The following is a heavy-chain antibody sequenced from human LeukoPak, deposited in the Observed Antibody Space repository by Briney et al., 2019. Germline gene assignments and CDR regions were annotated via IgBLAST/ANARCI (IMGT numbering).Heavy chain of an antibody. V-gene: IGHV3-53*01. J-gene: IGHJ2*01. CDR2: LYSGDST. CDR1: GFTVSSNY. D-gene: IGHD3-22*01. CDR3: ARDQLGYYGSSGYYYEAWYFDL. Sequence: GGSLRLSCAASGFTVSSNYMSWVRQAPGKGLEWVSVLYSGDSTYYADSVKGRFTISRDNSKNTLYLQMNSLRAEDTAVYYCARDQLGYYGSSGYYYEAWYFDLWGRGTLVTVSS.